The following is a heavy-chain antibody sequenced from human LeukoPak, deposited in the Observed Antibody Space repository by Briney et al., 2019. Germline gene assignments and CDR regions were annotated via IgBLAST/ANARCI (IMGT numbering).Heavy chain of an antibody. D-gene: IGHD4-11*01. V-gene: IGHV1-2*06. CDR2: INPNSGGA. CDR3: ARAAYGNNPTHFDY. CDR1: GYTFTDYY. J-gene: IGHJ4*02. Sequence: ASVKVSCKASGYTFTDYYIHWVRQAPGQGLQWMGRINPNSGGADYAQNFQGSVTMTRDTSTSAIYMQLIWLRSDDTAVYYCARAAYGNNPTHFDYWGQGTLVTVSS.